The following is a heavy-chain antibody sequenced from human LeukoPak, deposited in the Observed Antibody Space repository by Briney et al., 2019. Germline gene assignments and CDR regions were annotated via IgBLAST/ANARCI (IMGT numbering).Heavy chain of an antibody. CDR1: GGSISSYY. CDR2: IYYSGST. CDR3: ARDSGYSYGYGY. Sequence: SETLSLTCIVSGGSISSYYWSWIRQPPGKGLEWIGYIYYSGSTNYNPSLKSRVTISVDTSKNQFSLKLSSVTAADTAVYYCARDSGYSYGYGYWGQGTLVTVSS. D-gene: IGHD5-18*01. V-gene: IGHV4-59*01. J-gene: IGHJ4*02.